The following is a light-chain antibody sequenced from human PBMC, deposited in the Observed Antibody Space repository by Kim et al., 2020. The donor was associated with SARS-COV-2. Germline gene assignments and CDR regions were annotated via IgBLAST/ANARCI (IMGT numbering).Light chain of an antibody. V-gene: IGKV1-8*01. Sequence: AIRITQSPSSLSASIGDSVTITCRASQVISRSLAWYQQKPGKAPNLLIYVASTLQTGVPSRFNGSGSGTDFTLTISSLQSEDFATYYCQQYYSYPHTFGQGTKLEIK. CDR3: QQYYSYPHT. CDR1: QVISRS. CDR2: VAS. J-gene: IGKJ2*01.